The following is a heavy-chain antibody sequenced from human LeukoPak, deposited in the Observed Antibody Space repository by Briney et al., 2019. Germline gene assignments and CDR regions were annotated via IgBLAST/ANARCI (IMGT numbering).Heavy chain of an antibody. Sequence: GGSLRLSCAASGFTFSSYSMNWVRQAPGKGLEWVSYISSSSGTIYYADSVKGRFTISRDNANNSLYLQMTGLRAEDTAVYYCARGRGGDNSNWFDPWGPGTLVTVSS. V-gene: IGHV3-48*04. CDR2: ISSSSGTI. CDR1: GFTFSSYS. J-gene: IGHJ5*02. CDR3: ARGRGGDNSNWFDP. D-gene: IGHD4-23*01.